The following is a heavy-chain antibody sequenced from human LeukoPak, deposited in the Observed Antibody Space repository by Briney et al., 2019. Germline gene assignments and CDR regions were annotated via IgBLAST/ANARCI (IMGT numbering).Heavy chain of an antibody. D-gene: IGHD5-24*01. CDR3: ARDWIRDGYNYYFDY. CDR1: GYTFITYY. CDR2: INPSGGGT. V-gene: IGHV1-46*01. J-gene: IGHJ4*02. Sequence: ASVKVSCKASGYTFITYYMHWVRQAPGQGLEWMGVINPSGGGTSYAQKFQGRVTMTRDTSTSTVYMELSSLRSEDTAVYYCARDWIRDGYNYYFDYWGQGTLVTVSS.